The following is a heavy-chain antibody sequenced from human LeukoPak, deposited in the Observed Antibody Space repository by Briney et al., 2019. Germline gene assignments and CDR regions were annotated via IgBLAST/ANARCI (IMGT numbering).Heavy chain of an antibody. D-gene: IGHD3-3*01. CDR3: ARAHRSGYLDY. V-gene: IGHV3-21*01. CDR2: ISSSSSYI. J-gene: IGHJ4*02. Sequence: PGGSLRLSCAASGFTFSSYWMHWVRQAPGKGLEWVSSISSSSSYIYYADSVKGRFTISRDNAKNSLYLQMNSLRAEDTAVYYCARAHRSGYLDYWGQGTLVTVSS. CDR1: GFTFSSYW.